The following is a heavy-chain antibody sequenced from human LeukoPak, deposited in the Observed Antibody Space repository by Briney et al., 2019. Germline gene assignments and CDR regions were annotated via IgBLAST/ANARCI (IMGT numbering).Heavy chain of an antibody. CDR2: INHSGST. D-gene: IGHD2-2*01. J-gene: IGHJ3*02. Sequence: SETLSLTCAVYGGSFSGYYWSWIRQPPGKGLEWIGEINHSGSTNYNPSLKSRVTISVDTSKNQFSLKLSSVTAADTAVYYCARHRGYCSSTSCYSTSLRYFDWPHAFDIWGQGTMVTVSS. CDR1: GGSFSGYY. V-gene: IGHV4-34*01. CDR3: ARHRGYCSSTSCYSTSLRYFDWPHAFDI.